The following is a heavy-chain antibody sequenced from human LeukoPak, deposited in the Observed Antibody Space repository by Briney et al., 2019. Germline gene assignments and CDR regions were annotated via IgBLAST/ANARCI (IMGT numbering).Heavy chain of an antibody. CDR2: ISAYNGNT. D-gene: IGHD3-3*01. Sequence: GASVKVSCKASGYTFTSYGISWVRQAPGQGLEWMRWISAYNGNTNYAQKLQGRVTMTTDTSTSTAYMELRSLRSDDTAVYYCARALYDFWSGYLDLDIWGQGTMVTVSS. CDR1: GYTFTSYG. V-gene: IGHV1-18*01. CDR3: ARALYDFWSGYLDLDI. J-gene: IGHJ3*02.